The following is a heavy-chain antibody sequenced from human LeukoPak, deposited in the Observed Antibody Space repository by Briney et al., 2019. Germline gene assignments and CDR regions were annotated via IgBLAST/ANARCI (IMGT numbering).Heavy chain of an antibody. D-gene: IGHD3-10*01. CDR3: AREGLAYYGSGSYPDAFDI. V-gene: IGHV3-30*03. CDR1: GFTFSSYG. Sequence: GGSLRLSCAASGFTFSSYGMHWVRQAPGKGLEWVAVISYDGSNKYYADSVKGRFTISRDNSKNTLYLQMNSLRAEDTAVYYCAREGLAYYGSGSYPDAFDIWGQGTMVTVSS. CDR2: ISYDGSNK. J-gene: IGHJ3*02.